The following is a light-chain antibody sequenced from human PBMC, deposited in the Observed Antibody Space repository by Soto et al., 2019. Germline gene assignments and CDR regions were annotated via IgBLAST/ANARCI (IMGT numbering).Light chain of an antibody. Sequence: ESVLTQSPGTLSLSPRERAALSCRASQSISSSYVAWYQQKPGQAPRLLIYGASSRATGIPDRFSGSGSGTDFTLTSSRLEPEDFAVYYCQQYGSSPRKTFGQGTKVEIK. CDR2: GAS. CDR3: QQYGSSPRKT. J-gene: IGKJ1*01. V-gene: IGKV3-20*01. CDR1: QSISSSY.